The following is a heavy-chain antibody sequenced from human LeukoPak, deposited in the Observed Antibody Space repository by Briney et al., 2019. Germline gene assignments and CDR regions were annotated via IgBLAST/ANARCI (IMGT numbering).Heavy chain of an antibody. CDR3: ARDSDSVYPPPKFDP. V-gene: IGHV1-18*01. D-gene: IGHD5/OR15-5a*01. Sequence: ASLKVSCKASGYTFTRSGISWLRNGPGQDLEWIGWINHNGKTNIAQKFQGRVTMTTDTSTTTAFMEVRSLRSDNTAVYYCARDSDSVYPPPKFDPWGQGTLVTVSS. CDR2: INHNGKT. J-gene: IGHJ5*02. CDR1: GYTFTRSG.